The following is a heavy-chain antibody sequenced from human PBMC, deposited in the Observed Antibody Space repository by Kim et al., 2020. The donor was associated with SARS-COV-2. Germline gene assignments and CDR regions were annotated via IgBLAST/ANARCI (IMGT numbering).Heavy chain of an antibody. D-gene: IGHD4-17*01. CDR3: AKEAVTTVTNIYYYYGMDV. V-gene: IGHV3-23*01. CDR1: GFTFSSYA. Sequence: GGSLRLSCAASGFTFSSYAMSWVRQAPGKGLEWVSAISGSGGSTYYADSVKGRFTISRDNSKNTLYLQMNSLRAEDTAVYYCAKEAVTTVTNIYYYYGMDVWGQGTTVTVSS. J-gene: IGHJ6*02. CDR2: ISGSGGST.